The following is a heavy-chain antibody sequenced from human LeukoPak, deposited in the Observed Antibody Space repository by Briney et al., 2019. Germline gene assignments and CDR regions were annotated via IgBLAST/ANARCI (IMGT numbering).Heavy chain of an antibody. CDR1: GFTFSSHP. J-gene: IGHJ4*02. CDR2: ISSNGDT. CDR3: VKLELT. D-gene: IGHD1-26*01. V-gene: IGHV3-64D*09. Sequence: GGSLRLSCSASGFTFSSHPMYWVRQAPGKGLEYVSAISSNGDTYYADSVKGRFTISRDNSKNTLYLQMSSLRADDTAIYYCVKLELTWGQGTLVTVSS.